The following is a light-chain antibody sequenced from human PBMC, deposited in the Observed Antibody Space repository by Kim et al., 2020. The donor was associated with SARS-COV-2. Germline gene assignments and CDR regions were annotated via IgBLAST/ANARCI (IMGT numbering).Light chain of an antibody. CDR2: GAS. Sequence: IVLTQSPATLSVSPGERVTLSCRASQSVRNNLAWYQQRPGQAPRLLLYGASTRATDIPARFSGSGSGTEFTLTIRSLQSEDLAVYYCQQYNDWPLLSFGRGTKVDIK. J-gene: IGKJ4*01. V-gene: IGKV3-15*01. CDR1: QSVRNN. CDR3: QQYNDWPLLS.